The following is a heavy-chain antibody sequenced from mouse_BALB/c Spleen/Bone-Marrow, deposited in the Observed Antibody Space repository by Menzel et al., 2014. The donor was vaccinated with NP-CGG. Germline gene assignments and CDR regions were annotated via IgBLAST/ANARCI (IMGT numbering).Heavy chain of an antibody. J-gene: IGHJ3*01. Sequence: EVQLQESGGGLVQPGGSLKLSCAASGFDFSRYWMSWVRRAPGKGLEWIGEINPDSSTINYTPSLKDKFIISRDNAKNTLYLQKSKVRSEDTALYYGTRLHYYGYSAYWGQGTLVTVST. CDR1: GFDFSRYW. CDR2: INPDSSTI. D-gene: IGHD1-2*01. V-gene: IGHV4-1*02. CDR3: TRLHYYGYSAY.